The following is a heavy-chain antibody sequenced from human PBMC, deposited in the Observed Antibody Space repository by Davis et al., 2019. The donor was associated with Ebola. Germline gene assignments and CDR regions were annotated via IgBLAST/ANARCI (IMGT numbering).Heavy chain of an antibody. D-gene: IGHD6-6*01. CDR1: GYTFTNYY. CDR3: ARDTPSIAALFEYYYYGMDV. J-gene: IGHJ6*04. Sequence: AASVKVSCKASGYTFTNYYMHWVRQAPGQGLEWMGRINPNGGSTVYAQKFQGRVTMTTETSTSTAYMELRRLRSDDTAVYYCARDTPSIAALFEYYYYGMDVWGKGTPVTVSS. V-gene: IGHV1-46*01. CDR2: INPNGGST.